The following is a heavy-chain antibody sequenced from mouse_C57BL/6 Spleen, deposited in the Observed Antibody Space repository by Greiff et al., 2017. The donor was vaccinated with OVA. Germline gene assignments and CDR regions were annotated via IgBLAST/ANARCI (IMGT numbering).Heavy chain of an antibody. V-gene: IGHV14-2*01. CDR1: GFNIKDYY. CDR2: IDPEAGDT. Sequence: EVQLQQSGAELVKPGASVKLSCTASGFNIKDYYMHWVKQRTEQGLEWIGRIDPEAGDTNYAPKFQGKATITADTSSNTAYLQLSSLTSEDTAVYYCAYYGSSYVFAYWGQGTLVTVSA. J-gene: IGHJ3*01. D-gene: IGHD1-1*01. CDR3: AYYGSSYVFAY.